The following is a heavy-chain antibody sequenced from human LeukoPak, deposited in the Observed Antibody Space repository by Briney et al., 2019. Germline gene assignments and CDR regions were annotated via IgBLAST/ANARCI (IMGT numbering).Heavy chain of an antibody. CDR3: ARDLGGIAARRGYYYYYMDV. Sequence: ASVKVSCKASGGTFSSYAISWVRQAPGQGLEWMGGIIPIFGTANYAQKFQGRVTITTDESTSTAYMVLSSLRSEDTAVYYCARDLGGIAARRGYYYYYMDVWGKGTTVTVSS. D-gene: IGHD6-6*01. CDR2: IIPIFGTA. CDR1: GGTFSSYA. J-gene: IGHJ6*03. V-gene: IGHV1-69*05.